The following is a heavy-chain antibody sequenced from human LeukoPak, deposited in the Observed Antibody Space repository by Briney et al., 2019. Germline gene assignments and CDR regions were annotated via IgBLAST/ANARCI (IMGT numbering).Heavy chain of an antibody. CDR3: AKDYGIAAAGGFDY. CDR1: GFTFDDYA. CDR2: ISWNSGSI. J-gene: IGHJ4*02. Sequence: GGSLGLSCAASGFTFDDYAMHWVRQAPGKGLEWVSGISWNSGSIGYADSVKGRFTISRDNAKNSLYLQMNSLRAEDMALYYCAKDYGIAAAGGFDYWGQGTLVTVSS. V-gene: IGHV3-9*03. D-gene: IGHD6-13*01.